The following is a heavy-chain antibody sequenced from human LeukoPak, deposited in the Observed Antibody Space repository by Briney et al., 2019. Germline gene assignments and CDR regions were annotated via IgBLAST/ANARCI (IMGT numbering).Heavy chain of an antibody. CDR1: GFTFSSYS. CDR3: ARDRDDYPYY. J-gene: IGHJ4*02. D-gene: IGHD4-11*01. Sequence: PGGSLRLSCAASGFTFSSYSMNWVRQAPGKGLEWVSSISSSSSYIYYADSVKGRFAISRDNAKNSLYLQMNSLRAEDTAVYYCARDRDDYPYYWGQGTLVTVSS. V-gene: IGHV3-21*01. CDR2: ISSSSSYI.